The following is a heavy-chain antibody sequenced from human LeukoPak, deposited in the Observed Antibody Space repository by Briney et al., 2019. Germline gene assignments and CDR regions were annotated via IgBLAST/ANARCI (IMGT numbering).Heavy chain of an antibody. Sequence: ASVKVSCKASGCTFTDYYIHWVRQAPGQGLEWMGWINPNSGGTNYAQKFQGRVTMTRDTSISTAYMELSRLRSDDTAVYYCATAHPYGGFDYWGQGTLVTVSS. CDR3: ATAHPYGGFDY. D-gene: IGHD2-21*01. CDR2: INPNSGGT. CDR1: GCTFTDYY. V-gene: IGHV1-2*02. J-gene: IGHJ4*02.